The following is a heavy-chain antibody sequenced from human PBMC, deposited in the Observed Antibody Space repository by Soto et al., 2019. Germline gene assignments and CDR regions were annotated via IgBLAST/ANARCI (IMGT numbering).Heavy chain of an antibody. Sequence: EVQLVESGGGLVQPGGSLRLSCAASGFTFSTYDMHWVRQPAGKGLQWVSTIGPGGDTYYPGSVKDRFTISRENAKNSLSLQTNSPRDGDTAVYYCATGPTELLSFGKGYFELWGRGTLVSVSS. CDR3: ATGPTELLSFGKGYFEL. V-gene: IGHV3-13*04. CDR1: GFTFSTYD. D-gene: IGHD3-10*01. J-gene: IGHJ2*01. CDR2: IGPGGDT.